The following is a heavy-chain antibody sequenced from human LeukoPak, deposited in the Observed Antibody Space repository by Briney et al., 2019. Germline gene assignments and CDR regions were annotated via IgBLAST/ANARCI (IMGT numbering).Heavy chain of an antibody. CDR2: IYSGGST. CDR1: GLTFSSYA. D-gene: IGHD6-19*01. V-gene: IGHV3-66*01. CDR3: ARGCGWCDLDH. Sequence: GGSLRLSCAASGLTFSSYAMSWVRQAPGKGLEWVSVIYSGGSTYYADSVKGRFTISRDNSKNTLYLQMNSLRVEDTAVYFCARGCGWCDLDHWGQGTLLTVSS. J-gene: IGHJ4*02.